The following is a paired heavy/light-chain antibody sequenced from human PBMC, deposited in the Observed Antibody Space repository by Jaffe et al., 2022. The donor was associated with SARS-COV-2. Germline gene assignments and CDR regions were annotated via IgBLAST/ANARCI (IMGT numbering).Light chain of an antibody. CDR2: AAS. J-gene: IGKJ1*01. V-gene: IGKV1-9*01. CDR1: QGISDY. CDR3: QQLNSYPRT. Sequence: DIQLTQSPSFLSISVGDRVTITCRASQGISDYFAWYQQKPGKAPKLLIHAASTLQSGVPSRFSGSGSGTEFTLTISSLQPEDFATYYCQQLNSYPRTFGQGTTVEIK.
Heavy chain of an antibody. D-gene: IGHD3-22*01. CDR2: INHSGST. Sequence: QVQLQQWGAGLLKPSETLSLTCGVYGGSFSGYFWSWIRQPPGKGLEWIGDINHSGSTNYNPSLESRVSISVDTSKNQFSLMLSSVTAADTAVYYCARGRQTFHYDSDALDYWGQGTLVTVSS. J-gene: IGHJ4*02. V-gene: IGHV4-34*01. CDR3: ARGRQTFHYDSDALDY. CDR1: GGSFSGYF.